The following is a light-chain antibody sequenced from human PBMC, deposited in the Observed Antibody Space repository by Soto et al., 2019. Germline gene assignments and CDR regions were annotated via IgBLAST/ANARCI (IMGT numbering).Light chain of an antibody. Sequence: QSVLTQPPSVSAAPGQKVTISCSGTRSNIGSNHLSWYQQFPGTAPKLLIYDSDKRPSGIPDRFSGSKSGTSATLGITRLQTGDEADYYCATWDSGLSVEVFGGGTQLTV. CDR1: RSNIGSNH. J-gene: IGLJ7*01. V-gene: IGLV1-51*01. CDR2: DSD. CDR3: ATWDSGLSVEV.